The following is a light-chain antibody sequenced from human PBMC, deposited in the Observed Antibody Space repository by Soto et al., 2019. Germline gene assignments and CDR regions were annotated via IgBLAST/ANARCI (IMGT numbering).Light chain of an antibody. V-gene: IGKV3-11*01. Sequence: DIVLTQSPATLSLSPGERATLSCRASQSVSSYLAWYQQKPGKAPRLLIYDASNRATGIPARFSGSGSGTDFTLTITGLEPEDSAVYYCQQRTDWPLTFGGGTKVDIK. CDR1: QSVSSY. CDR3: QQRTDWPLT. CDR2: DAS. J-gene: IGKJ4*01.